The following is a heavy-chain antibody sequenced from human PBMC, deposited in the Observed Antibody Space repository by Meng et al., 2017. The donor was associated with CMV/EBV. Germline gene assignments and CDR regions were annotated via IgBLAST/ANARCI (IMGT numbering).Heavy chain of an antibody. D-gene: IGHD6-13*01. J-gene: IGHJ4*02. V-gene: IGHV3-21*01. CDR3: ARDGRQQLDFDY. CDR2: ISSSSSYI. Sequence: GGSLRLSCAASGFTVSSNYMSWVRQAPGKGLEWVSSISSSSSYIYYADSVKGRFTISRDNAKNSLYLQMNSLRAEDTAVYYCARDGRQQLDFDYWGQGTLVTVSS. CDR1: GFTVSSNY.